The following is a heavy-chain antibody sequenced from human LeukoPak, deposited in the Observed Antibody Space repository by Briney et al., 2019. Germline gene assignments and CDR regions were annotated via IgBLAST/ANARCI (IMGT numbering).Heavy chain of an antibody. D-gene: IGHD6-19*01. CDR1: GFTFSDYY. Sequence: KPGGSLRLSCVASGFTFSDYYMSWIRQAPGKGLEWVSYIRSSGTTIHYADSVKGRFTISRDNAKNSLYLQMNNLRAEDTAVYYCARDRGAVTDVFDYWGQGTLVTVSS. V-gene: IGHV3-11*04. J-gene: IGHJ4*02. CDR3: ARDRGAVTDVFDY. CDR2: IRSSGTTI.